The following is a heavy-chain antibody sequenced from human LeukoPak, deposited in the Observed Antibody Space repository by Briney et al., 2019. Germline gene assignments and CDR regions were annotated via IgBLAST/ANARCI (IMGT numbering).Heavy chain of an antibody. CDR1: GGSISSYY. J-gene: IGHJ4*02. V-gene: IGHV4-59*01. CDR2: IYYSGST. Sequence: PSETLSLTCTVSGGSISSYYWSWIRQPPGKGLEWIGYIYYSGSTNYNPSLKSRVTISVGTSKNQFSLKLSSVTAADTAVYYCARGNRDGYNLGIYYFDYWGQGTLVTVSS. CDR3: ARGNRDGYNLGIYYFDY. D-gene: IGHD5-24*01.